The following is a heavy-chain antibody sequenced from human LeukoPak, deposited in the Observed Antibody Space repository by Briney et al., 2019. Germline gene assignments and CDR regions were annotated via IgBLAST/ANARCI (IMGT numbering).Heavy chain of an antibody. J-gene: IGHJ6*02. CDR2: VNHSGST. CDR1: GGSFSGYY. CDR3: ARAGYCSGGSCYSSYYYYGMDV. D-gene: IGHD2-15*01. V-gene: IGHV4-34*01. Sequence: SETLSLTCAVYGGSFSGYYWSWIRQPPGKGLEWTGEVNHSGSTNYNPSLKSRVTISVDTSKNQFSLKLSSVTAADTAVYYCARAGYCSGGSCYSSYYYYGMDVWGQGTTVTVSS.